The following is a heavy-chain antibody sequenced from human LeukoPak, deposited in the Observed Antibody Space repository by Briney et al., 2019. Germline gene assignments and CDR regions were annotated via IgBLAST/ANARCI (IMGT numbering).Heavy chain of an antibody. CDR3: ARGATDTTRWFDP. D-gene: IGHD1-7*01. J-gene: IGHJ5*02. CDR2: ISRTSESV. CDR1: GFTFNTYS. Sequence: GGSLRLSCAASGFTFNTYSMSWVRQAPGKGLEWISIISRTSESVFYADSVKGRFTISRDNAKDSLYLQMNGLRAEDTAAYYCARGATDTTRWFDPWGQGTLVTVSS. V-gene: IGHV3-21*01.